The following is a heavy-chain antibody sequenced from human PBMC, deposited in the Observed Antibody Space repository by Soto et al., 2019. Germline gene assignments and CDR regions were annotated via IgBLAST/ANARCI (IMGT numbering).Heavy chain of an antibody. D-gene: IGHD4-17*01. CDR2: IYYTGST. CDR3: ARREVYGDYVDH. Sequence: TLSLTCTVSGGSVSSGNYYWSWIRQPPGKGLEWIGYIYYTGSTNYDPSLKSRVTISVDTSKNQFSLRLTSVTAADTAVYYGARREVYGDYVDHWGQGTMVTVYS. CDR1: GGSVSSGNYY. V-gene: IGHV4-61*01. J-gene: IGHJ4*02.